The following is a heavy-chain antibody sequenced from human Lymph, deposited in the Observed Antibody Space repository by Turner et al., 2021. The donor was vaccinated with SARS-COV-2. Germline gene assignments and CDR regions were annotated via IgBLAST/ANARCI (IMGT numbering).Heavy chain of an antibody. CDR3: AKDTVWGAFDI. V-gene: IGHV3-30*18. Sequence: VQLLESGGGLVQPGGSLRLSCAASGFTFSNYGMHWVRQAPGKGLEWVAVISYDGSNKYYVDSVKGRFTISRDNSKNTLYLQMNSLRAEDTAVYYCAKDTVWGAFDIWGQGTMVTVSS. J-gene: IGHJ3*02. CDR1: GFTFSNYG. D-gene: IGHD4-17*01. CDR2: ISYDGSNK.